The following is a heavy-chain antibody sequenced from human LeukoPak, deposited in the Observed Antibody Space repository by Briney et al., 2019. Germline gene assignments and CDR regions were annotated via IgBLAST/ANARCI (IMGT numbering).Heavy chain of an antibody. J-gene: IGHJ4*02. CDR3: ASYTLWYGDS. V-gene: IGHV3-21*06. Sequence: GGSLRLSCAASGFSFSKSSMLWFRQAPGKGLEWVSSISIGSSPYTYYADSLKGRFTISRDNAKNSVCLQMNSLRPEDTAVYYCASYTLWYGDSWGQGTPVTVSS. CDR1: GFSFSKSS. D-gene: IGHD3-10*01. CDR2: ISIGSSPYT.